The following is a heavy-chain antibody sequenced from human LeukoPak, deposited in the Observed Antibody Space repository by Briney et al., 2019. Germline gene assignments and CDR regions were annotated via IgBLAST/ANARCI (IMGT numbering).Heavy chain of an antibody. Sequence: GASVKVSGKASGYTFTSYDINWVRQATGQGLEWMGWMNPNSGNTGYAQKFQGRVTITRNTSISTAYMELSSLRSEDTAVYYCARGEYQLLPDYWGQGTLVTVSS. CDR2: MNPNSGNT. CDR1: GYTFTSYD. J-gene: IGHJ4*02. D-gene: IGHD2-2*01. CDR3: ARGEYQLLPDY. V-gene: IGHV1-8*03.